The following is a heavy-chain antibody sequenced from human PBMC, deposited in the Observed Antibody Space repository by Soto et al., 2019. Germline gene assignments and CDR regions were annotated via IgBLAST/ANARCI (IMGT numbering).Heavy chain of an antibody. V-gene: IGHV3-23*01. D-gene: IGHD2-2*01. CDR3: VRDYIVVVPAAAPFDY. J-gene: IGHJ4*02. CDR1: GFTFIRYA. Sequence: GWSLRLACASSGFTFIRYAMSWVRQAPGKGLEWVSGISGGGGATHYADSVKGRFTISRDNSKNTLYLQMNSLRAEDTAIYFCVRDYIVVVPAAAPFDYWGQGTPVTVSS. CDR2: ISGGGGAT.